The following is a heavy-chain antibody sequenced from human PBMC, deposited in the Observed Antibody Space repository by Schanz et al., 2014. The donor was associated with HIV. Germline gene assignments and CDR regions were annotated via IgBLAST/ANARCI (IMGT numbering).Heavy chain of an antibody. D-gene: IGHD1-1*01. J-gene: IGHJ4*03. CDR1: GGSFSGDY. CDR2: INDSGRA. Sequence: QLQLQESGPGLVKPSETLSLTCAVYGGSFSGDYWTWLRQPPGKALGWIGEINDSGRASLNPSLKVRVPMSVHTSKNQFSLKLSSVPAADTAFYYCAKDGGRRGGQRQLFAYWGHGTLVTVTS. CDR3: AKDGGRRGGQRQLFAY. V-gene: IGHV4-34*10.